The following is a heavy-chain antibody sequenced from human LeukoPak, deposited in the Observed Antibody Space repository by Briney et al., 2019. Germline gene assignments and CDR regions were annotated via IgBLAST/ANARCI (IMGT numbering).Heavy chain of an antibody. CDR1: GGSISSGDYY. CDR3: ARENLEWPYYYYMDV. CDR2: IYYSGST. J-gene: IGHJ6*03. D-gene: IGHD3-3*01. V-gene: IGHV4-30-4*08. Sequence: PSETLSLTCTVSGGSISSGDYYSSWIRQPPGKGLEWIGYIYYSGSTYYNPSLKSRVTISVDTSKNQFSLKLSSVTAADTAVYYCARENLEWPYYYYMDVWGKGTTVTVSS.